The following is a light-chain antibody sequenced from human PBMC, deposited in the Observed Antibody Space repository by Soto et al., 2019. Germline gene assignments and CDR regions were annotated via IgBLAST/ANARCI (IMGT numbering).Light chain of an antibody. J-gene: IGKJ3*01. V-gene: IGKV1-9*01. CDR2: GAS. Sequence: IQLTQSPSSLSASVGDRVTITCRAGQGISSFLAWYQQKPGRAPKLLIYGASTLQSGVPSRFSGSGSGTDFTLTISSLQPEDFATYYCQQLNSFPIAFGPGTKVEIQ. CDR1: QGISSF. CDR3: QQLNSFPIA.